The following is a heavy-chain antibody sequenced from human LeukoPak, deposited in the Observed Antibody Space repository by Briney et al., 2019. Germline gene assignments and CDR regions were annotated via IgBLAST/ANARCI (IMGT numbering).Heavy chain of an antibody. CDR1: GFTFSDSW. CDR3: ARPTGRGFDL. Sequence: PGGSLRLSCAASGFTFSDSWMHWVRQAPGKGLIWVSHINTDGSSTRYADSVKGLFTISRDNAKNTLYLQMNSLRAEDTAVYYCARPTGRGFDLWGRGTLVTVSS. CDR2: INTDGSST. V-gene: IGHV3-74*01. J-gene: IGHJ2*01. D-gene: IGHD3-9*01.